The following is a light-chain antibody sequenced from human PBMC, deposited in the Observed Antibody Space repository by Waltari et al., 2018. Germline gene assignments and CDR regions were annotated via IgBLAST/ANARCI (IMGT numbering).Light chain of an antibody. V-gene: IGKV3-11*01. Sequence: EIVLTPSPATLSLSPGARATLSCRASQTVRSYLAWYQQRPGQTPRRLIFDASSRATGISAKFSGSGSGTDFTLTVSNLEPEDFAVYYCQQRSNWPYTFGQGTRVEIK. CDR2: DAS. CDR3: QQRSNWPYT. J-gene: IGKJ2*01. CDR1: QTVRSY.